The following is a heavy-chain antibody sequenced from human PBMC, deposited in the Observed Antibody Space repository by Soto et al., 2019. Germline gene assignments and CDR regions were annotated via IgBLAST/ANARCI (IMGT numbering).Heavy chain of an antibody. V-gene: IGHV1-2*02. J-gene: IGHJ6*03. D-gene: IGHD1-26*01. CDR3: ARESGGATATLDYYYFYMDV. Sequence: QVQLVQSGAEVKKPGASVKVSCKTSGDSFSAYYLHWVRQAPGQGLAWLGWINPNGGATKYAQKFRGRVAMTRDTSIRTAYLELTSLRSDDTAIYYCARESGGATATLDYYYFYMDVWGKGTKVTVSS. CDR2: INPNGGAT. CDR1: GDSFSAYY.